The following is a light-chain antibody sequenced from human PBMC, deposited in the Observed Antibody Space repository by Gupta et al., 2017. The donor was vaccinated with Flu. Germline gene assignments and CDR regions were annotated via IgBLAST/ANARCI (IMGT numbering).Light chain of an antibody. CDR1: QGISNY. J-gene: IGKJ2*03. V-gene: IGKV1-27*01. CDR2: AAS. CDR3: QKYNSAPHS. Sequence: DIQMTQSPSSLSASVGDRVTITCRASQGISNYLAWFQQKPGKVPRLLIYAASTLQSGVPSRFSGIGSGTDFALTISSLQSDDFATYYCQKYNSAPHSFGQGTKLEIK.